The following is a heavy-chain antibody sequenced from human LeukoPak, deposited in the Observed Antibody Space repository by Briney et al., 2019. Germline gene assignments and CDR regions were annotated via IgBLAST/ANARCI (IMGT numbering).Heavy chain of an antibody. CDR1: GFTFSSYS. D-gene: IGHD3-22*01. J-gene: IGHJ4*02. Sequence: PGGSLRPSCAASGFTFSSYSMNWVRQAPGKGLEWVSVIYSGGTIYYADSVKGRFTISRDNSKNTLYLQMNSLRAEDTAVYYCAREGSYDGSTMWYFDYWGQGTLVTVSS. CDR2: IYSGGTI. CDR3: AREGSYDGSTMWYFDY. V-gene: IGHV3-53*01.